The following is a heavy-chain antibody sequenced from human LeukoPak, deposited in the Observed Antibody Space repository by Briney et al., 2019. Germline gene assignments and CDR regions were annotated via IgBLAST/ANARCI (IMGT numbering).Heavy chain of an antibody. CDR3: TEGIGWG. V-gene: IGHV3-73*01. CDR1: GFTFSSYG. D-gene: IGHD7-27*01. Sequence: PGRSLRLSCAASGFTFSSYGMHWVRQASGKGLEWVGRIRSKANSYATAYAASVKGRFTISRDDSKNTAYLQMNSLKTEDTAVYYCTEGIGWGWGQGTLVTVSS. CDR2: IRSKANSYAT. J-gene: IGHJ4*02.